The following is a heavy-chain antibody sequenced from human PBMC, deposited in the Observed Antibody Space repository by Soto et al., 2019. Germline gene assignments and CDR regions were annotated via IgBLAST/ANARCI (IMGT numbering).Heavy chain of an antibody. V-gene: IGHV3-48*01. D-gene: IGHD1-1*01. Sequence: GGSLRLSCAASGFTFSSYSMNWVRQAPGKGLEWVSYISSSSSTIYYADSVKGRFTISRDNAKNSLYLQMNSLRAEDTAVYYCARVATGTTLHYYYYMEVWGKGTTVTVSS. CDR3: ARVATGTTLHYYYYMEV. CDR2: ISSSSSTI. CDR1: GFTFSSYS. J-gene: IGHJ6*03.